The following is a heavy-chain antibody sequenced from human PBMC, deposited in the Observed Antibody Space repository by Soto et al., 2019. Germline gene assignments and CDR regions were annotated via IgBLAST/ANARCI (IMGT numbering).Heavy chain of an antibody. V-gene: IGHV3-30-3*01. CDR1: GFTFSSYP. Sequence: GGSLRLSCEASGFTFSSYPMHWVRQAPGKGLEWVTVISYDGGNQYYADSVKGRFTISRDNSKDTLYLQMHSLRSDDTAVYFCARGPITQTSFIDHWGQGTLVTVSS. CDR2: ISYDGGNQ. J-gene: IGHJ4*02. D-gene: IGHD1-20*01. CDR3: ARGPITQTSFIDH.